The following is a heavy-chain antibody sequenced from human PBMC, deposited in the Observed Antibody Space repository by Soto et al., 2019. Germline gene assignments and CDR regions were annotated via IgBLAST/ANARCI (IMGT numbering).Heavy chain of an antibody. CDR3: ATDRGMITFGGVIAFDF. V-gene: IGHV1-24*01. Sequence: ASVKVSCKVSGYTLTELSMHWVRQAPGKGLEWMGGFDPEDGETIYAQKFQGRVTMTEDTSTDTAYMELSSLRSEDTAVYYCATDRGMITFGGVIAFDFPGQAILVTVSS. CDR1: GYTLTELS. J-gene: IGHJ4*02. CDR2: FDPEDGET. D-gene: IGHD3-16*02.